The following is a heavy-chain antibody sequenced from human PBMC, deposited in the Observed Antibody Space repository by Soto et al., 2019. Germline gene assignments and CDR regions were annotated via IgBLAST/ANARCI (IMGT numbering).Heavy chain of an antibody. CDR2: IKSKTDGGTT. Sequence: GGSLRLSCAASGFTFSNAWMSWVRQAPGKGLEWVGRIKSKTDGGTTDYAAPVKGRFTISRDDSKNTLYLQMNSLKTEDTAVYYCTTDSASFYGDYGDAFDIWGQGTMVTVSS. D-gene: IGHD4-17*01. CDR1: GFTFSNAW. CDR3: TTDSASFYGDYGDAFDI. J-gene: IGHJ3*02. V-gene: IGHV3-15*01.